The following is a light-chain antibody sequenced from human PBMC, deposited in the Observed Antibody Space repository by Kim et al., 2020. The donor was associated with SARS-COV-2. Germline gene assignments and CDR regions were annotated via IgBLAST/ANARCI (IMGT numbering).Light chain of an antibody. J-gene: IGLJ3*02. V-gene: IGLV2-11*01. Sequence: GQSVTISCTGTSSDVGGYNYVSWYQQHPGKAPKLRIYDVSKRPSGVPDRVSGSKSGNTASLTISGLQAEDEAEYYCCSYAGSYTLVFGGGTQLTVL. CDR1: SSDVGGYNY. CDR2: DVS. CDR3: CSYAGSYTLV.